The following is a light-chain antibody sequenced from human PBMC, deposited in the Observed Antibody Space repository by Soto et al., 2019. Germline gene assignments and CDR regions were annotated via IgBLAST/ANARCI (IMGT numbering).Light chain of an antibody. V-gene: IGKV1-39*01. CDR3: QQSYSSSRS. CDR1: QSINTY. Sequence: DIQMTQSPSSLSASLGDRVTITCRASQSINTYLNWYQQKPGKAPKVLIYAASSLQSGVPSRFSGSGSGTDFTLTISSLQPEDSATYYCQQSYSSSRSFGQGTKVEIK. CDR2: AAS. J-gene: IGKJ1*01.